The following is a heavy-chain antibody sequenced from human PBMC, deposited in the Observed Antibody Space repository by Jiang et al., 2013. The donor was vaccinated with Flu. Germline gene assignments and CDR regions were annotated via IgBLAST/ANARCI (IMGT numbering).Heavy chain of an antibody. V-gene: IGHV5-51*01. Sequence: GKGLEWMGIIYPGDSDTRYSPSFQGQVTISADRSTTTAYLQWNSLKASDTAMYYCARLGDYPYWGQGTLVTVSS. CDR2: IYPGDSDT. J-gene: IGHJ4*02. CDR3: ARLGDYPY. D-gene: IGHD4-17*01.